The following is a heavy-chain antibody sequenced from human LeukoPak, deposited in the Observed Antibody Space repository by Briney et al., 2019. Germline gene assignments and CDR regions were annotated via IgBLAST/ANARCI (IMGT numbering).Heavy chain of an antibody. Sequence: PSETLSLTCTVSGGSISSYYSSWIRQPPGKGLEWIGYIYYSGSTNYNPPLNSRVTISVDTSKNQFSLKLSSVTPADTAVYYCARDGLSWGFDYWGQGTLVTVSS. D-gene: IGHD3-16*01. CDR2: IYYSGST. CDR1: GGSISSYY. J-gene: IGHJ4*02. CDR3: ARDGLSWGFDY. V-gene: IGHV4-59*01.